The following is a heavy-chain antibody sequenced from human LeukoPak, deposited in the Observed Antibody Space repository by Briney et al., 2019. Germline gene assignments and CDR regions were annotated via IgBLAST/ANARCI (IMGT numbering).Heavy chain of an antibody. Sequence: GGSLRLSCAASGFTFSAYAMSWFRQAPGKGLEWVANIHDDGHVRNYEDSVKGRFTISRDDAKNSLYLQMNSLRAEDTAVYYCARDEDPTYYEDWGQGTLVTVSS. V-gene: IGHV3-7*01. CDR3: ARDEDPTYYED. CDR2: IHDDGHVR. J-gene: IGHJ4*02. CDR1: GFTFSAYA.